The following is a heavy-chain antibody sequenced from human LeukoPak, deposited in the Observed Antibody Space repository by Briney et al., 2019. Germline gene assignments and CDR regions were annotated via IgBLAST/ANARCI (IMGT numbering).Heavy chain of an antibody. CDR1: GYTFTSYT. Sequence: ASVKVSCKASGYTFTSYTITWVRQAPGQGLEWMGWISAYNGNTNYAQNLQGRVTMTTDTSTSTAYMELRSLRSDDTAVYYCAREGRDSSSWYGGYGMDVWGQGTTVTVSS. CDR3: AREGRDSSSWYGGYGMDV. V-gene: IGHV1-18*01. D-gene: IGHD6-13*01. J-gene: IGHJ6*02. CDR2: ISAYNGNT.